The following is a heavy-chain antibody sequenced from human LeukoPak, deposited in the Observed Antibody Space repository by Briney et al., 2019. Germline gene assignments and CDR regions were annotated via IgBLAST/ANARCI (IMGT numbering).Heavy chain of an antibody. D-gene: IGHD3-9*01. CDR1: GYTFTGYY. CDR2: INPNSGGT. CDR3: ARELRYFDWLSETDADAFDI. J-gene: IGHJ3*02. Sequence: GASVKVSCKASGYTFTGYYMHWVRQAPGQGLEWMGWINPNSGGTNYAQKFQGRVTMTRDTSISTAYMELSGLRSDDTAVHYCARELRYFDWLSETDADAFDIWGQGTMVTVSS. V-gene: IGHV1-2*02.